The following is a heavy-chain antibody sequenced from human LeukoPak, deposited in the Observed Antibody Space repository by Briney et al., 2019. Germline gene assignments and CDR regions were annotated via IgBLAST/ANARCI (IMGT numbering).Heavy chain of an antibody. D-gene: IGHD3-10*01. CDR3: ARTDGSGSYYKNYFDY. CDR1: GGSIGSYY. Sequence: SETLSLTCTVSGGSIGSYYWSWIRQPPGKGLEWIGYIYYSGSTNYNPSLKSRVTISVDTSKNQFSLKLSSVTAADTAVYYCARTDGSGSYYKNYFDYWGQGTLVTVSS. V-gene: IGHV4-59*01. J-gene: IGHJ4*02. CDR2: IYYSGST.